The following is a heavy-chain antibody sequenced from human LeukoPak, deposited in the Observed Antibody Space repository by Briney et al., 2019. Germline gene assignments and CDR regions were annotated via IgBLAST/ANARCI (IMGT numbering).Heavy chain of an antibody. V-gene: IGHV3-21*01. CDR2: IDSTSTYI. CDR1: GFSSSVHT. Sequence: GGSLRLSCEGSGFSSSVHTMNWVRQAPGKGLEWVSSIDSTSTYIYYADSMKGRFSISRDNAKNSLYLQMSSLRAEDTAVYYCAREGQGAWYWFDLWGQGTLVTVSS. CDR3: AREGQGAWYWFDL. J-gene: IGHJ5*02. D-gene: IGHD6-19*01.